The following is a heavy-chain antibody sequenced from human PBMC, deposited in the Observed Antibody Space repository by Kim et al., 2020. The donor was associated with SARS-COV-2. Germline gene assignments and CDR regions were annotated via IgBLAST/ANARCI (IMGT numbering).Heavy chain of an antibody. D-gene: IGHD5-18*01. CDR3: ARSLYSYGYYYYYGMDV. Sequence: VKGRFTSSRDNSKNTLYLQMNSLRAEDTAVYYCARSLYSYGYYYYYGMDVWGQGTTVTVSS. J-gene: IGHJ6*02. V-gene: IGHV3-30*01.